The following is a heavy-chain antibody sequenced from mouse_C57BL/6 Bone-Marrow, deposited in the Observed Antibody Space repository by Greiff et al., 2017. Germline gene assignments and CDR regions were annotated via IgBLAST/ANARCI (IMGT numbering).Heavy chain of an antibody. Sequence: VQLQQSDAELVKPGASVKISCKVSGYTFTDHTIHWMKQRPEQGLEWIGYIYPRDGSTKYNEKFKGKTTLTADKSSSTAYMQLNSLTSEDSAGYFCARADGSNSWYFDVWGTGTTVTGSS. CDR2: IYPRDGST. CDR3: ARADGSNSWYFDV. CDR1: GYTFTDHT. V-gene: IGHV1-78*01. D-gene: IGHD1-1*01. J-gene: IGHJ1*03.